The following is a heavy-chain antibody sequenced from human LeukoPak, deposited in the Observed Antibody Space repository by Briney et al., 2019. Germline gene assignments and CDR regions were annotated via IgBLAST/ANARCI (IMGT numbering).Heavy chain of an antibody. CDR1: GFTFSSYW. Sequence: GGSLRLXCAASGFTFSSYWMHWVRQAPGKGLVWVSRINSDGSSTSYADSVKGRFTISRNNAKDTLYLQMNSLRAEDTAVYYCARENSVLLWFGEEGGEFDYWGQGTLVTVSS. CDR2: INSDGSST. CDR3: ARENSVLLWFGEEGGEFDY. V-gene: IGHV3-74*01. J-gene: IGHJ4*02. D-gene: IGHD3-10*01.